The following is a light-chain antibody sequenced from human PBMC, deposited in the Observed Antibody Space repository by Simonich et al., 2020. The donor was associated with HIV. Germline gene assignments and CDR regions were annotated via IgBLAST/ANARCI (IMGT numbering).Light chain of an antibody. Sequence: QSALTQPRSVSGSPGQAVTISCTGTSSDVGGYNYVSWYQQHPGKAPKLMLYEVSERPSGVPDRFSGSKSGNTASLTISGLQAEDEADYYCCSYAGSYTYVVFGGGTKLTVL. J-gene: IGLJ2*01. CDR1: SSDVGGYNY. V-gene: IGLV2-11*01. CDR2: EVS. CDR3: CSYAGSYTYVV.